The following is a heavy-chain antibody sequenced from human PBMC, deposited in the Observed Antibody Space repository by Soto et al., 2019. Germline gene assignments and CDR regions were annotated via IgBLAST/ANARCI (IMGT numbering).Heavy chain of an antibody. CDR2: IWYDGSNK. CDR1: GFTFSSYG. J-gene: IGHJ4*02. D-gene: IGHD2-2*01. V-gene: IGHV3-33*01. Sequence: QVQLVESGGGVVQPGRSLRLSCAASGFTFSSYGMHWVRQAPGKGLEWVAVIWYDGSNKYYADSVKGRFTISRDNSENTLYLQMNSLRAEDTAVYYCARDSIVVVPAALSHYFDYWGQGTLVTVSS. CDR3: ARDSIVVVPAALSHYFDY.